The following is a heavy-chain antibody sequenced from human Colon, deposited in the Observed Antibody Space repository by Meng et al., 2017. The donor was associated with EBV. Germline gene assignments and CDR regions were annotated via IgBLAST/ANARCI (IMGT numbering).Heavy chain of an antibody. CDR3: ARRRGGSGRDC. CDR2: IYHSGST. J-gene: IGHJ4*02. CDR1: GGSNSSNGYH. D-gene: IGHD3-10*01. Sequence: QLHRQGSGPGLVKPSETLSLTCTVSGGSNSSNGYHWDWVRQPPGKGLEWIGAIYHSGSTSYNPSLQSRVTMFVDTSKNQFSLMLTSVTATDTAVYYCARRRGGSGRDCWGQGTLVTVSS. V-gene: IGHV4-39*01.